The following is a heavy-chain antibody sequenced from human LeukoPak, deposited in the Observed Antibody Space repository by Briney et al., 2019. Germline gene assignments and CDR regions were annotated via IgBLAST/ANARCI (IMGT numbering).Heavy chain of an antibody. J-gene: IGHJ2*01. CDR1: GFTFSSYS. Sequence: GGSLRLSCAASGFTFSSYSMNWVRQAPGKGLEWVSYISSSSSTIYYADSVKGRFTISRDNAKNSLYLQMNSLRAEDTAVYYCARAFHYYGSGRDWYFDLWGRGTLVTVSS. D-gene: IGHD3-10*01. V-gene: IGHV3-48*04. CDR3: ARAFHYYGSGRDWYFDL. CDR2: ISSSSSTI.